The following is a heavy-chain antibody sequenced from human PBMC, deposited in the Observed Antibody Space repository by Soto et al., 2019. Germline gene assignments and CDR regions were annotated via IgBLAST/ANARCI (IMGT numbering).Heavy chain of an antibody. D-gene: IGHD6-6*01. CDR2: MNPNSGNT. CDR3: ARGSIAARGGYYGMDV. J-gene: IGHJ6*02. Sequence: RASVKVSCKASGYTFTSYDINWVRQATGQGLEWMGWMNPNSGNTGYAQKFQGRVTMTRNTSISTAYMELSSLRSEDTAVYYCARGSIAARGGYYGMDVWGQGTTVTVSS. CDR1: GYTFTSYD. V-gene: IGHV1-8*01.